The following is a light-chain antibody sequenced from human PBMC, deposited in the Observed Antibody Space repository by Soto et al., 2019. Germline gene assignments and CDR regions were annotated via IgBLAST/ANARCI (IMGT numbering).Light chain of an antibody. CDR3: QRYDSAPYT. CDR2: AAS. CDR1: QSVSNNY. Sequence: EIVLTQSPGTLSLSPGERATLSCRASQSVSNNYLAWYQQKPGQAPRLLIYAASTLQSGVPSRFSGSGSGTDFTLTISSLQPEDVATYYCQRYDSAPYTFGQGTRLEIK. J-gene: IGKJ2*01. V-gene: IGKV3-20*01.